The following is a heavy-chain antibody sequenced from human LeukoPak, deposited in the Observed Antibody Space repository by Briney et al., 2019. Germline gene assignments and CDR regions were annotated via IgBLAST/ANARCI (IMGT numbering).Heavy chain of an antibody. CDR2: IYYSGST. D-gene: IGHD5-12*01. CDR1: GGSVSSGSYY. V-gene: IGHV4-61*01. CDR3: ARVGSGYDYCDY. J-gene: IGHJ4*02. Sequence: SETLSLTCTVPGGSVSSGSYYWSWIRQPPGKGLEWIGYIYYSGSTNYNPSLKSRVTISVDTSKNQFSLKLSSVTAADTAVYYCARVGSGYDYCDYWGQGTLVTVSS.